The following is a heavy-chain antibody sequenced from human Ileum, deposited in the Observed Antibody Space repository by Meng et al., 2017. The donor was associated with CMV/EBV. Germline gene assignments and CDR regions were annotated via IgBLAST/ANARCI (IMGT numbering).Heavy chain of an antibody. D-gene: IGHD3-10*01. Sequence: GGSLRLSCAASGVSGLTFRTYGMSWVRQAPGKGPEWVSHIGSRGVTNYADSVEGRFSISRDNSKNTLYLQMNSLRAEVTAVYYCAKSRGHWQFELWGHGTLVTVSS. CDR3: AKSRGHWQFEL. CDR2: IGSRGVT. CDR1: GVSGLTFRTYG. J-gene: IGHJ1*01. V-gene: IGHV3-23*01.